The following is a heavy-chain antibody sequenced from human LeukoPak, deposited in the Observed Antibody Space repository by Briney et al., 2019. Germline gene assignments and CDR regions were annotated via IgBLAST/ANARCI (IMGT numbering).Heavy chain of an antibody. J-gene: IGHJ4*02. D-gene: IGHD3-10*01. Sequence: GGSLRLSCAASGFTFSSYGMHWVRQAPGKGLEWVAFIRYDGSNKYYADSVKGRFTISRDNSKNTLYLQMNSLRAEDTAVYYCAKVLWFGESIALTFDYWGQGTLVTVSS. CDR3: AKVLWFGESIALTFDY. V-gene: IGHV3-30*02. CDR2: IRYDGSNK. CDR1: GFTFSSYG.